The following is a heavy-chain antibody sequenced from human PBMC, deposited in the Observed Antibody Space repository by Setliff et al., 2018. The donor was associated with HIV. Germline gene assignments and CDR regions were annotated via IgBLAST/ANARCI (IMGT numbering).Heavy chain of an antibody. CDR3: ARHNVITYGGLLFDYYYYGLDV. V-gene: IGHV4-59*11. D-gene: IGHD3-16*01. CDR2: INYSGGP. J-gene: IGHJ6*02. Sequence: SETLSLTCSLSGGSINDHYFSWIRQSPGKGLEWIGSINYSGGPKYNPSLNSRGTISLDTSKNELSLKLTSVTAADTALYYCARHNVITYGGLLFDYYYYGLDVWGHGTTVTVSS. CDR1: GGSINDHY.